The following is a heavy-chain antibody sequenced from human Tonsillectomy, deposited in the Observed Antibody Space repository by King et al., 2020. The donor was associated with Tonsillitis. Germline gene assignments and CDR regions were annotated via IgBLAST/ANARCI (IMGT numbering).Heavy chain of an antibody. CDR3: ASGQVAVAGHFDY. V-gene: IGHV3-30*04. CDR2: ISYDGSNK. D-gene: IGHD6-19*01. Sequence: HVQLVESGGGVVQPGRSLRLSCAASGFTFSSYAMHWVRQAPGKGMEWVAVISYDGSNKYYADSVKGRFTISRDNSKNTLYLQMNSLRAEDTAVYYCASGQVAVAGHFDYWGQGPLVTFSS. CDR1: GFTFSSYA. J-gene: IGHJ4*02.